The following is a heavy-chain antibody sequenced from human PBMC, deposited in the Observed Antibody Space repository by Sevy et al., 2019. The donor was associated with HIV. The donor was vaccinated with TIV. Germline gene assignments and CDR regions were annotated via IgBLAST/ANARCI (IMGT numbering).Heavy chain of an antibody. J-gene: IGHJ6*02. D-gene: IGHD2-2*01. CDR1: GFTFNSYW. CDR3: ARDCSSANCLWGMDV. V-gene: IGHV3-7*03. Sequence: GGSLRLSCVASGFTFNSYWMSWVRQAPGKGLEWVANIKKDGSEKYYVDSVKGRFTISRDNAKNSLYLQMDSLRAEDTAVYYCARDCSSANCLWGMDVWGQGTTVTVSS. CDR2: IKKDGSEK.